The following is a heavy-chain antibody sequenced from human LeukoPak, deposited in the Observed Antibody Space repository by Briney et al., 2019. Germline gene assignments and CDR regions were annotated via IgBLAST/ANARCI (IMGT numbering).Heavy chain of an antibody. Sequence: GGSLRLSCAASGFTFSSYAMSWVRQAPGEGLEWVSVISSSGGSTDYADSVKGRFTISRDNSKNTLYLQMNSLRAEDTAVYYCAKGTLGYCSGGSCYPFDYWGQGTLVTVSS. D-gene: IGHD2-15*01. CDR2: ISSSGGST. V-gene: IGHV3-23*01. CDR1: GFTFSSYA. J-gene: IGHJ4*02. CDR3: AKGTLGYCSGGSCYPFDY.